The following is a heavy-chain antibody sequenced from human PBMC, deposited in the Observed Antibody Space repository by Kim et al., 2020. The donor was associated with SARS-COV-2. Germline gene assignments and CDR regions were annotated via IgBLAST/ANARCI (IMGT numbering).Heavy chain of an antibody. CDR2: ISTYSVKI. Sequence: ASVKVSCKASGYTFTSYGINWVRQAPGQGLEWMGWISTYSVKIQFVEKFQGRLTMTTDTSTTTAYMELRSLTSDDTAVYYCARKEYGDYVWPSDFWGQGTLVTVSS. CDR3: ARKEYGDYVWPSDF. J-gene: IGHJ4*02. CDR1: GYTFTSYG. V-gene: IGHV1-18*04. D-gene: IGHD4-17*01.